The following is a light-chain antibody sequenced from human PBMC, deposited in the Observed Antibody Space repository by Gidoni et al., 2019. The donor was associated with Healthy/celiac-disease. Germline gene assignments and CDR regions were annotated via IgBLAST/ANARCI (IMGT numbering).Light chain of an antibody. CDR3: QQSYSTPPLFT. Sequence: DIQMTQSPSSLSASVGDRVTITCRASQSISIYLNWYQQKPGKAPKLLIYAASSLQSGVPSRFSVSGSGTDFTLTISSLQPEDFATYYCQQSYSTPPLFTFGPGTKVDIK. V-gene: IGKV1-39*01. CDR1: QSISIY. J-gene: IGKJ3*01. CDR2: AAS.